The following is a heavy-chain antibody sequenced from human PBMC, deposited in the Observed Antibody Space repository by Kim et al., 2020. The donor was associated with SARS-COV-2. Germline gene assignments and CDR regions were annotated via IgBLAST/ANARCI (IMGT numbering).Heavy chain of an antibody. D-gene: IGHD2-15*01. V-gene: IGHV3-74*01. Sequence: GGSLRLSCAASGFTFSDYRMHWVRQAPGKGLVWVSRITSDGSSKGYADSVKGRFTISRDNAKSTLYLQMNSLRDEDTAVYYCATNRYCSGGNCYWGQGTLVTVSS. CDR3: ATNRYCSGGNCY. J-gene: IGHJ4*02. CDR1: GFTFSDYR. CDR2: ITSDGSSK.